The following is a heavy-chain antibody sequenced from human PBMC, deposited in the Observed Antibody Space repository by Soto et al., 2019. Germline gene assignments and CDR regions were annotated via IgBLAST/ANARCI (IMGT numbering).Heavy chain of an antibody. Sequence: QVQLQQWGAGLLKPSETLSLTCAVYGGSISGFFWSWIRQPPGKGLEYIGEINHSGGINYNPSLKSRVTISVDTSKNQFSLKLSSVTAADTAVYYCAREGATNVWGQGTTVTVSS. J-gene: IGHJ6*02. D-gene: IGHD3-16*01. CDR1: GGSISGFF. V-gene: IGHV4-34*01. CDR3: AREGATNV. CDR2: INHSGGI.